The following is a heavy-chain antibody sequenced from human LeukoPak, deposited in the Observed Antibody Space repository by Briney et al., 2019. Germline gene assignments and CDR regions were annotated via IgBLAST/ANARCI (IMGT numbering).Heavy chain of an antibody. D-gene: IGHD3-9*01. J-gene: IGHJ4*02. CDR1: GGSFSGYY. CDR3: ARGVEILTGNDY. CDR2: INHSGST. Sequence: SETLSLTCAVYGGSFSGYYWSWIRQPPGKGLEWTGEINHSGSTNYNPSLKSRVTISVDTSKNQFSLKLSSVTAADTAVYYCARGVEILTGNDYWGQGTLVTVSS. V-gene: IGHV4-34*01.